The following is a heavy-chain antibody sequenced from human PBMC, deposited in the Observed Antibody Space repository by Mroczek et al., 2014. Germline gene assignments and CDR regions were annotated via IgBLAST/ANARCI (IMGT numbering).Heavy chain of an antibody. D-gene: IGHD6-19*01. CDR3: ARHSSGWYGGYIDY. V-gene: IGHV3-30*19. CDR1: GFTFSSYG. Sequence: SGGGVVQPGRSLRLSCAASGFTFSSYGMHWVRQAPGKGLEWVAVISYDGSNKYYADSVKGRFTISRDNSKNTLYLQMNSLRAEDTAVYYCARHSSGWYGGYIDYWGQGTLVTVSS. J-gene: IGHJ4*02. CDR2: ISYDGSNK.